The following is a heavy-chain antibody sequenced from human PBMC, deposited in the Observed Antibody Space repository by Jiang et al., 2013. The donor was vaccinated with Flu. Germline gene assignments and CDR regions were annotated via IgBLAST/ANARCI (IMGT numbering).Heavy chain of an antibody. J-gene: IGHJ1*01. D-gene: IGHD3-9*01. CDR2: IYPDDSDT. Sequence: VQLVESGAEEKKPGETLKISCEASGYSFSHYRIVWVRQMPGRGLEWMGFIYPDDSDTRYNPSFQGHVTISADTSLNTAYLQWDSLRASDTAMYYCARLGRRGLRYLDWLSHWGQGTPVTVSS. V-gene: IGHV5-51*01. CDR3: ARLGRRGLRYLDWLSH. CDR1: GYSFSHYR.